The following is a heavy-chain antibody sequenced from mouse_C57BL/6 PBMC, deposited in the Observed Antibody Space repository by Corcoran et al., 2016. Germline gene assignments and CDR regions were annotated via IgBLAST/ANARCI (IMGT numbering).Heavy chain of an antibody. CDR1: GYTLTDYN. CDR2: INPNNGGT. D-gene: IGHD1-1*01. V-gene: IGHV1-18*01. Sequence: EVQLQQSGPELVKPGASVKIPCKASGYTLTDYNMDWVKQSHGKSLEWIGDINPNNGGTIYNQKFKGKATLTVDKSSSKAYMELRSLTSEDTAVYYCARNSLSYGSSPWFAYWGQGTLVTVSA. J-gene: IGHJ3*01. CDR3: ARNSLSYGSSPWFAY.